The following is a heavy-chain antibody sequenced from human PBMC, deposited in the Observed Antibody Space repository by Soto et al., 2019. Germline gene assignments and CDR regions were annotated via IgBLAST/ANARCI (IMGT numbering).Heavy chain of an antibody. CDR1: GYTFTSYG. CDR3: ARELGQHLFDY. D-gene: IGHD6-13*01. Sequence: QVQLVQSGAEVKKPGASVKVSCKASGYTFTSYGIRWVRQAPGPGLEWMGWMSAYNANTKYAQKLQSRVTMTTDTSTITSYVELMRLRSDDTSVYYWARELGQHLFDYWGQGTLVTVSS. V-gene: IGHV1-18*01. J-gene: IGHJ4*02. CDR2: MSAYNANT.